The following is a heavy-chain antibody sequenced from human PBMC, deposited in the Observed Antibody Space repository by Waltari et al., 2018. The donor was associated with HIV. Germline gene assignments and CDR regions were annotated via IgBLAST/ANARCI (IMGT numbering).Heavy chain of an antibody. J-gene: IGHJ3*02. CDR3: ARDQDYYDSSGYTCYAFDI. D-gene: IGHD3-22*01. V-gene: IGHV4-38-2*02. CDR2: IYRTGTT. CDR1: ASSISSNYY. Sequence: QVQLQESGPRLVKASETLSLTCTVSASSISSNYYLGWIRQPPGKGLQWFGSIYRTGTTFYIPSLKVRVTISADLSKNQFSLKLTSVSAADTAVYYCARDQDYYDSSGYTCYAFDIWGQGTSVTVSS.